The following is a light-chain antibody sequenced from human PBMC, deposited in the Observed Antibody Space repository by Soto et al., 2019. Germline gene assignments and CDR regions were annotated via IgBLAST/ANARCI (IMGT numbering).Light chain of an antibody. CDR1: SSDVGGYNY. CDR2: DVT. CDR3: CSHAGSYTYV. V-gene: IGLV2-11*01. J-gene: IGLJ1*01. Sequence: QSVLTQARSVSGSPGQSLSISCTGTSSDVGGYNYVSWYQQYPGKVPKLMIYDVTKRPSGVPDRFSGSKSGNTASLTISGLQAEDEADYYCCSHAGSYTYVFGTGTKVTVL.